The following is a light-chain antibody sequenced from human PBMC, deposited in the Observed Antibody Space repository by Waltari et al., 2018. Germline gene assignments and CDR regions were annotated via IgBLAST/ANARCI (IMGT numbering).Light chain of an antibody. Sequence: EIVLTQSPATLSLSPGERATLSCGASQSVSSYYLAGYQQKPGLAPRLLIYDASSRATGIPDRFNGSGSGTDFTITISRLEHEDVAVYYCQQYGSSPWTFGQGTKVEIK. V-gene: IGKV3D-20*01. J-gene: IGKJ1*01. CDR2: DAS. CDR3: QQYGSSPWT. CDR1: QSVSSYY.